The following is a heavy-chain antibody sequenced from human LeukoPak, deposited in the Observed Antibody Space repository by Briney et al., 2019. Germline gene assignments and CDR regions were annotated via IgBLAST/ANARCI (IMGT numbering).Heavy chain of an antibody. CDR3: AREYYYDSSGYYPHYYYYGLDV. D-gene: IGHD3-22*01. J-gene: IGHJ6*02. CDR1: GFTFSSYA. Sequence: GGSLRLSCAASGFTFSSYAMHWVRQAPGKGLEWVAVISYDGSNKYYADSVEGRFTISRDNSKNTLYLQMNSLRAEDTAVYYCAREYYYDSSGYYPHYYYYGLDVWGQGTTVTVSS. V-gene: IGHV3-30-3*01. CDR2: ISYDGSNK.